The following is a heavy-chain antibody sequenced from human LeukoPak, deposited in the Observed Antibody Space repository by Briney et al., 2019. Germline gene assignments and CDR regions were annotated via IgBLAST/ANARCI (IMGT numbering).Heavy chain of an antibody. CDR3: ARHLLLWFGESGYGMDV. Sequence: SETLSLTCAVYGGSFSGYYWSWTRQPPGKGLEWIGEINHSGSTNYNPSLKSRVTISVDTSKNQFSLKLSSVTAADTAVYYCARHLLLWFGESGYGMDVWGKGTTVTVSS. D-gene: IGHD3-10*01. J-gene: IGHJ6*04. CDR2: INHSGST. CDR1: GGSFSGYY. V-gene: IGHV4-34*01.